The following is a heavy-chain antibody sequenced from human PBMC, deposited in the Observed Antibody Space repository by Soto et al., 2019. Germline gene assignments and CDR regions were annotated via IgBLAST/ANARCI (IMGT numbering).Heavy chain of an antibody. J-gene: IGHJ3*02. CDR1: GFTFSNAW. V-gene: IGHV3-15*01. D-gene: IGHD3-22*01. CDR3: TTDPWADYYDSSGHDAFDI. CDR2: IKSKTDGGAT. Sequence: GGSLRLSCAASGFTFSNAWMSWVRQAPGKGLEWVGRIKSKTDGGATDYAAPVKGRFTISRDDSKNTLYLQMNSLKTEDAAVYDCTTDPWADYYDSSGHDAFDIWGQGTMVTVSS.